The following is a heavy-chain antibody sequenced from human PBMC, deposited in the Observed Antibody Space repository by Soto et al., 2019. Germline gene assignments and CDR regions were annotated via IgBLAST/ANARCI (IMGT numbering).Heavy chain of an antibody. CDR2: IYYSGST. Sequence: PSETLSLTCTVSGGSISSYYWSWIRQPPGKGLEWIGYIYYSGSTNYNPSLKSRVTISVDTSKNQFSLKLSSVTAADTAVYYCARLASARWLDPWGQGTLVTVSS. J-gene: IGHJ5*02. CDR3: ARLASARWLDP. CDR1: GGSISSYY. V-gene: IGHV4-59*01.